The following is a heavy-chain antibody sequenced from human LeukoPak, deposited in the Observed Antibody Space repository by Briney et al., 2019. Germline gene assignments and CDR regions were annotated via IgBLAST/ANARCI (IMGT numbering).Heavy chain of an antibody. J-gene: IGHJ4*02. CDR2: INPNSGGT. D-gene: IGHD6-19*01. Sequence: GASVKVSCKASGYTFTGYYMHWVRQAPGQGLEWMGWINPNSGGTNYAQKFQGRVTMTRDTSISTAYMELSRLRSDDTAVYYCARDHFPGSSGWYSLLVWGQGTPVTVSS. CDR3: ARDHFPGSSGWYSLLV. V-gene: IGHV1-2*02. CDR1: GYTFTGYY.